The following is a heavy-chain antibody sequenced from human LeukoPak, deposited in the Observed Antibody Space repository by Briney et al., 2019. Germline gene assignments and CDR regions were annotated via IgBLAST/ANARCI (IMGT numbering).Heavy chain of an antibody. J-gene: IGHJ3*02. CDR1: GFTFSSYS. Sequence: GGSLRLSCAASGFTFSSYSMNWVRQAPGKGLEWVSYISSSSSTIYYADSVKGRFTISRDNAKNSLYLQLSSLKGEDTAVYYCARVGKVGATGALDIWGQGTLVTVSS. D-gene: IGHD1-26*01. V-gene: IGHV3-48*01. CDR3: ARVGKVGATGALDI. CDR2: ISSSSSTI.